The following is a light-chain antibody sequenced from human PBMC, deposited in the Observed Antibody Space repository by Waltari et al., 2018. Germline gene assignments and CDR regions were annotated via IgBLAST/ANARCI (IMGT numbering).Light chain of an antibody. CDR3: MHSLQTPWT. Sequence: DIVMTQSPLSLPVTPGEPASISCKSSQSLLHSNGYNYLGWYLQKPGQSPQLLIYLGSNRASGVPDRFSGSGSGTDFTLKISRLEAEDVGVYCCMHSLQTPWTFGQGTRVEIK. J-gene: IGKJ1*01. CDR1: QSLLHSNGYNY. CDR2: LGS. V-gene: IGKV2-28*01.